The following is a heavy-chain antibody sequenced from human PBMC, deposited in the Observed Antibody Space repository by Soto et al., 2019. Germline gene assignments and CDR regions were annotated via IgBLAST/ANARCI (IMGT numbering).Heavy chain of an antibody. CDR2: IYWNDDK. CDR3: AHRLFGKDELLLQEWFDP. V-gene: IGHV2-5*01. J-gene: IGHJ5*02. D-gene: IGHD2-15*01. CDR1: GFSLSTSGVG. Sequence: SGPTLVNPTQTLTLTCTFSGFSLSTSGVGVGWIRQPPGKALEWLALIYWNDDKRYSPSLKSRLTITKDTSKNQVVLTMTNMDPVDTATYYCAHRLFGKDELLLQEWFDPWGQGTLVTVSS.